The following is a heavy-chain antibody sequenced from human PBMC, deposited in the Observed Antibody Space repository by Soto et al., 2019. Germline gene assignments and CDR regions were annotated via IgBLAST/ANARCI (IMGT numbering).Heavy chain of an antibody. V-gene: IGHV4-31*03. D-gene: IGHD1-26*01. Sequence: SETLSLTCTVSGGSISSGGYYWSWIRQHPGKGLEWIGYIYYSGSTYYNPSLKSRVTISVDTSKNQFSLKLSSVTAADTAVYYCARDENTTPFCGMDVWGQGTTVPVYS. CDR1: GGSISSGGYY. CDR2: IYYSGST. CDR3: ARDENTTPFCGMDV. J-gene: IGHJ6*02.